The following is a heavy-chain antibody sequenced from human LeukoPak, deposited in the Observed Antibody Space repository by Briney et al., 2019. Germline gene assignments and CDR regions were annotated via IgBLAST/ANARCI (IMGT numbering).Heavy chain of an antibody. CDR1: GFTFSVYS. D-gene: IGHD3-16*01. Sequence: QPGGSLRLSCAASGFTFSVYSMNWVRQPPGMGLEWVSYITSNSATIQYADSVKGRFTISRDNAKNSLSLQMNSLRDEDTAVYYCARSVGGHFDYWGQGVLVTVSS. V-gene: IGHV3-48*02. CDR3: ARSVGGHFDY. CDR2: ITSNSATI. J-gene: IGHJ4*02.